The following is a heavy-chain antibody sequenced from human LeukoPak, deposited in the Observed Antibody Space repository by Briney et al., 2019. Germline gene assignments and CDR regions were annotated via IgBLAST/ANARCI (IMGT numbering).Heavy chain of an antibody. V-gene: IGHV3-11*01. CDR3: ARDPSIAVAATGDYFDY. CDR1: GFTFSDYY. CDR2: ISSSGSTI. Sequence: GGSLRLSCAASGFTFSDYYMSWIRQAPGKGLEWVSYISSSGSTIYYADSVKGRFTISRDNAKNSLYLQMTSLGAADTAVYYCARDPSIAVAATGDYFDYWGQGTLVTVSS. D-gene: IGHD6-19*01. J-gene: IGHJ4*02.